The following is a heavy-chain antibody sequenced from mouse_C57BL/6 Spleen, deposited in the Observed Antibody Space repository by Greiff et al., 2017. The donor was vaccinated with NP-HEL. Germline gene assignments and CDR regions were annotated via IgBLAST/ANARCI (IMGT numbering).Heavy chain of an antibody. V-gene: IGHV1-55*01. Sequence: QVQLKQPGAELVKPGASVKMSCKASGYTFTSYWITWVKQRPGQGLEWIGDIYPGSGSTNYNEKFKSKATLTVDTSSSTAYMQLSSLTSEDSAVYYCARPRSSYAGGYYAMDYWGQGTSVTVSS. J-gene: IGHJ4*01. CDR2: IYPGSGST. D-gene: IGHD1-1*01. CDR1: GYTFTSYW. CDR3: ARPRSSYAGGYYAMDY.